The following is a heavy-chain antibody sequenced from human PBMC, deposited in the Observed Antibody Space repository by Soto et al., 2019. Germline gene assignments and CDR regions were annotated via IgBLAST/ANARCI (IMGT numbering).Heavy chain of an antibody. CDR2: ISGSGSTT. CDR1: GFSFSNYA. J-gene: IGHJ4*02. CDR3: AKDRVVDGVYSFDY. V-gene: IGHV3-23*01. D-gene: IGHD2-8*01. Sequence: GGSLRLSCAASGFSFSNYAMNWVRQAPGKGLEWVSFISGSGSTTYYTDNVKGRFTISRDKSMNTLYLQMNSLRVEDAAVYYCAKDRVVDGVYSFDYWGQGTLVTVSS.